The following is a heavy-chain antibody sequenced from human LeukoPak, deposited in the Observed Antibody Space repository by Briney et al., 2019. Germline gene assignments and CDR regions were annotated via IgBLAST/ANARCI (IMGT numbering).Heavy chain of an antibody. D-gene: IGHD2-21*02. CDR1: GFPFSTYA. V-gene: IGHV3-74*01. CDR2: ISPDGNSR. J-gene: IGHJ4*02. CDR3: ARDGGLLPDS. Sequence: GGSLRLSCAASGFPFSTYAMHWVRQPPGKGLVWISRISPDGNSRGYADSVKGRFIISRDSATNTLSLQMNSLTADDTAVYYCARDGGLLPDSWGKGTLVTVSS.